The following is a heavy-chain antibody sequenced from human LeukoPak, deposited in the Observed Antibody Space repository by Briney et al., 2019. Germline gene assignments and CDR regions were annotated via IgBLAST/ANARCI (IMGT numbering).Heavy chain of an antibody. CDR2: IYHSGSS. D-gene: IGHD1-1*01. V-gene: IGHV4-38-2*02. Sequence: SETLSLTCTVSGYSISSGYYWGWIRQPPGKGLEWIGSIYHSGSSYYNPSLKSRVTISVDTSKNHVSLKLSSVTAADTAVYYCARDRSTDAISEYWGQGTLVAVSS. CDR1: GYSISSGYY. J-gene: IGHJ4*02. CDR3: ARDRSTDAISEY.